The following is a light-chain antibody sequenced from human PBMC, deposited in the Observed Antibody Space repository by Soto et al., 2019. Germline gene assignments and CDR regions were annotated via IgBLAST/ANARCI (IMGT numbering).Light chain of an antibody. CDR1: SSNIGSNY. J-gene: IGLJ2*01. CDR3: AAWDDSLSAVV. Sequence: QSVLTQPPSASGTPGQRVTISCSGSSSNIGSNYVYWYQQLPGSAPKLLIYRNDQRHSGVPDRFSASKSGTAASLAISGLRSEDEADYHCAAWDDSLSAVVFGGGTKLTVL. CDR2: RND. V-gene: IGLV1-47*01.